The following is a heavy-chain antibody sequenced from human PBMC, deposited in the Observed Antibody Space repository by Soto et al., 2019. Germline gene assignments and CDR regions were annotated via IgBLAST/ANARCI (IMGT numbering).Heavy chain of an antibody. J-gene: IGHJ6*02. V-gene: IGHV1-3*01. D-gene: IGHD2-2*02. CDR1: GYTFTSYA. Sequence: ASVKVSCKASGYTFTSYAMHWVRQAPGQRLEWMGWINAGNGNTKYSQKFQGRVTITRDTSASTAYMELSSLRSEDTAVYYCARYCSSTRCYKGGPYYYATDVWGQGTTVTVYS. CDR2: INAGNGNT. CDR3: ARYCSSTRCYKGGPYYYATDV.